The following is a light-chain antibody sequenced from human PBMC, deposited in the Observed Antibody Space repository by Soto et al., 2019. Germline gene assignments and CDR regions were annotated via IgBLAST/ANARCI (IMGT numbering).Light chain of an antibody. CDR1: QGIRNY. V-gene: IGKV1-6*01. J-gene: IGKJ1*01. Sequence: AIQMTQSPSSLSASVGDRVNITCRASQGIRNYLGWYQQKPGQAPNLLIYGASTLQSGVPSRFSGSGSGTDFTLTINSLQPEDFATYYCLHEYHYPRTFGQGTRVDVK. CDR3: LHEYHYPRT. CDR2: GAS.